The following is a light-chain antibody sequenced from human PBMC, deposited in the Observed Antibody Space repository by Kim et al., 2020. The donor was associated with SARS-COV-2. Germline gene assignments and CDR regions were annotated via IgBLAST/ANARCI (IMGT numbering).Light chain of an antibody. CDR1: DSDVGGYNY. V-gene: IGLV2-8*01. CDR3: SSYAGSNNYV. J-gene: IGLJ1*01. CDR2: EVS. Sequence: GQSCTIACTGTDSDVGGYNYVSWYQQHPGKAPKLMIYEVSKRPSGVPDRFSGSKSGNTASLTVSGLQAEDEADYYCSSYAGSNNYVFGTGTKVTVL.